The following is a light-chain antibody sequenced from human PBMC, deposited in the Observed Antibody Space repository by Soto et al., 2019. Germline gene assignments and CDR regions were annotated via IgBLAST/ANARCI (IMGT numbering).Light chain of an antibody. CDR3: AAWYDSLSGWV. CDR1: SSNIGSNY. J-gene: IGLJ3*02. CDR2: RNN. Sequence: QSVLTQPPSASGTPGQRVTISCSGRSSNIGSNYVYWYQQLPGTAPKLLIYRNNQRPSGVPDRFSGSKSGTSASLAISVLRSEDEADDYCAAWYDSLSGWVFGGGTKLTVL. V-gene: IGLV1-47*01.